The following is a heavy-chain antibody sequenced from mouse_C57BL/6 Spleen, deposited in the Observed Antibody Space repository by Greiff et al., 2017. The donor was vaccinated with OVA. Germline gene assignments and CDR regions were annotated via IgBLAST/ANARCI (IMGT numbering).Heavy chain of an antibody. Sequence: VQLQQPGAELVRPGSSVKLSCKASGYTFTSYWMDWVKQRPGQGLEWIGNIYPSDSETHYNQKFKDKATLTVDKSSSTAYMQLSSLTSEDSAVYYCARSPSFYYYGSLYYFDYWGQGTTLTVSS. CDR2: IYPSDSET. J-gene: IGHJ2*01. V-gene: IGHV1-61*01. CDR1: GYTFTSYW. CDR3: ARSPSFYYYGSLYYFDY. D-gene: IGHD1-1*01.